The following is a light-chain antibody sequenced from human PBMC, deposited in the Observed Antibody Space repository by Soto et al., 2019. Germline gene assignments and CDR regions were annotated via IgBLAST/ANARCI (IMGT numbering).Light chain of an antibody. CDR1: TGEVTSGYY. CDR2: STS. J-gene: IGLJ2*01. V-gene: IGLV7-43*01. Sequence: QAVVTQDPSRTVSPGGTVTLTCASRTGEVTSGYYPNWFQQKPRQAPRALIYSTSNKHTWTPVRFSGYRLGGKAALTLSGVQPEDEAEYYCLLYYGGAQLWVFGGGTKLTVL. CDR3: LLYYGGAQLWV.